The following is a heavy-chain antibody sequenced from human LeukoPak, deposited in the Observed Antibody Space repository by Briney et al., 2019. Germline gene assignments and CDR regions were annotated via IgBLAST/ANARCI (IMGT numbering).Heavy chain of an antibody. J-gene: IGHJ2*01. CDR3: AKDQYSSSEWYFDL. V-gene: IGHV3-30*18. CDR1: GFTFSSYG. CDR2: ISYDGSNK. Sequence: GGSLRLSCAASGFTFSSYGMHWVRQAPGKGLEWVAVISYDGSNKYYTDSVKGRSTISRDNSKNTLYLQMNSLRAEDTAVYYCAKDQYSSSEWYFDLWGRGTLVTVSS. D-gene: IGHD6-6*01.